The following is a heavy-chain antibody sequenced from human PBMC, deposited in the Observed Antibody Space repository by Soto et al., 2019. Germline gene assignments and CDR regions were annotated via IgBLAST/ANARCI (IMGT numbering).Heavy chain of an antibody. CDR1: GYNFNTYA. CDR3: ARGNGGTYDF. Sequence: QVQMVQSGAEVKKPGASVKVSCTASGYNFNTYAITWVRQAPGQGLEWMGWIFPQNGKTDYAQKLQGRVTMTTDTSPNTAYMELRSLRSDDTALYYCARGNGGTYDFWGQGTLVAVSS. J-gene: IGHJ4*02. D-gene: IGHD3-10*01. V-gene: IGHV1-18*01. CDR2: IFPQNGKT.